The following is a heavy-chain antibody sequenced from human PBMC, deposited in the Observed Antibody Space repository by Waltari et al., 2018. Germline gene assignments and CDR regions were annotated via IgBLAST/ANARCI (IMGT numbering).Heavy chain of an antibody. CDR3: AKVSRGGDAFDI. Sequence: EVQLVESGGGLVQPGRSLRLSCDASGFTFDDYAMHWVRQAPGKGLEWVSGISWNSGSIGYADSVKGRFTISRDNAKNSLYLQMNSLRAEDTALYYCAKVSRGGDAFDIWGQGTMVTVSS. CDR1: GFTFDDYA. V-gene: IGHV3-9*01. D-gene: IGHD3-3*01. CDR2: ISWNSGSI. J-gene: IGHJ3*02.